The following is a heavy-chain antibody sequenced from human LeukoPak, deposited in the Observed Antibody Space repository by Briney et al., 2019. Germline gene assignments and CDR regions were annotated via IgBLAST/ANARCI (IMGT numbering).Heavy chain of an antibody. D-gene: IGHD3-16*01. CDR1: GYSISSGYY. CDR3: ASGGDYSDY. Sequence: SETLSLTCAVSGYSISSGYYWGWIRQPPGKGLEWIGSIYHSGSTYYNPSLKSRVTISVDTSKNQFSLKLSSVTAADTAVYYCASGGDYSDYCGQGTLVTVSS. V-gene: IGHV4-38-2*01. CDR2: IYHSGST. J-gene: IGHJ4*02.